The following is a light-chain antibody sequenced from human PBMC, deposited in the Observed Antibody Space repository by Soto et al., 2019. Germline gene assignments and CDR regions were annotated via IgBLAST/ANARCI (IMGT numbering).Light chain of an antibody. Sequence: QSALTQPRSVSGSPGQSVTISCTGTSSDVGGYNYVSWYQQHPDKAPKLMIYDVSKRPSGVPDRFSGSKSGNTASLTISGLQAEDEADYYCSSYTSSSTLVFGTGTKVTVL. J-gene: IGLJ1*01. V-gene: IGLV2-11*01. CDR3: SSYTSSSTLV. CDR1: SSDVGGYNY. CDR2: DVS.